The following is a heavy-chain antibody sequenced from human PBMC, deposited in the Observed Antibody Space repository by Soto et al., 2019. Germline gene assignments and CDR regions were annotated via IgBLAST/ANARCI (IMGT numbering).Heavy chain of an antibody. CDR2: INHSGST. J-gene: IGHJ6*02. CDR1: GGSFSGYY. Sequence: SETLSLTCAVYGGSFSGYYWSWIRQPPGKGLEWIGEINHSGSTNYNPSLKSRVTISVDTSKNQFSLKLSSVTAADTAVYYCALIVATNYYYGMDVWGQGTTVTVSS. D-gene: IGHD5-12*01. CDR3: ALIVATNYYYGMDV. V-gene: IGHV4-34*01.